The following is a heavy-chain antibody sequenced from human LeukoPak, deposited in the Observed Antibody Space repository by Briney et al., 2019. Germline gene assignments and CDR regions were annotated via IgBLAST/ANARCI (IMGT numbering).Heavy chain of an antibody. V-gene: IGHV1-18*01. CDR2: ISAYNGNT. J-gene: IGHJ4*02. CDR1: GYTFTSYG. D-gene: IGHD3-22*01. CDR3: ARDGNRRMYYYDKVGDY. Sequence: ASVKVSCKASGYTFTSYGISWVRQAPGQGLEWMGWISAYNGNTNYAQELQDRVTMTTDTSTTTAYMELRSLRSDDTAVYYCARDGNRRMYYYDKVGDYWGQGTLVTVSS.